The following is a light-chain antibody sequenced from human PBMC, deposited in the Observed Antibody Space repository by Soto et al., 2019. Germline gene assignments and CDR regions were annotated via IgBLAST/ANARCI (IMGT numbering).Light chain of an antibody. CDR3: QQRSIWPPA. CDR1: QSVGSY. CDR2: DAS. Sequence: EIVLTQSPATLSLSPGERAIFSCRASQSVGSYLAWYQQKPGQAPRLLIYDASKMATGIPARFSGSGSGTDFTLTISSLEPEDFAGYFCQQRSIWPPAFGGGTKVEL. V-gene: IGKV3-11*01. J-gene: IGKJ4*01.